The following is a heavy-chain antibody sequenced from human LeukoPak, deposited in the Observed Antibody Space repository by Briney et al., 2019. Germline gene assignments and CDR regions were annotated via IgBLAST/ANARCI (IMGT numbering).Heavy chain of an antibody. CDR1: GGFISSYY. D-gene: IGHD2-8*01. Sequence: SETLSLTCTVSGGFISSYYWSWIRQPPGKGLEWIGYIYYSGSTNYNPSLKSRVTISVDTSKNQFSLKLSSVTAADTAVYYCARVPSGVLYFDYWGQGTLVTVSS. J-gene: IGHJ4*02. CDR3: ARVPSGVLYFDY. V-gene: IGHV4-59*01. CDR2: IYYSGST.